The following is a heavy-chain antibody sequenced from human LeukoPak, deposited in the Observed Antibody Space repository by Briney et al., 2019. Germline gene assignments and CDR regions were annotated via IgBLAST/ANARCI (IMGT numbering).Heavy chain of an antibody. J-gene: IGHJ4*02. D-gene: IGHD3-22*01. CDR3: ARPLSYYDSSGYSGGFDY. V-gene: IGHV1-18*01. CDR1: GYTFTRYG. CDR2: ISAYNGNT. Sequence: ASVKVSCKASGYTFTRYGISWVRQAPGQGLEWMGWISAYNGNTNYAQKLQGRVTMTTDTSTSTAYMELRSLRSDDTAVYYCARPLSYYDSSGYSGGFDYWGQGTLVTVSS.